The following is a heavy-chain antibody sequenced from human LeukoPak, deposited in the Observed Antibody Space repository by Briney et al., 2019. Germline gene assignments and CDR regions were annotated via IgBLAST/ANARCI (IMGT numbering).Heavy chain of an antibody. CDR1: GFAFSSYA. CDR3: AKARDSSGWYFDY. CDR2: ISGSGGST. Sequence: QPGGSLRLSCAASGFAFSSYAMSWVRQAPGQGLEWVSAISGSGGSTYYADSVKGRFTIARDNSKNTLYLQMNSLRAEDTAVYSCAKARDSSGWYFDYWGQGTLVTVSS. D-gene: IGHD6-19*01. J-gene: IGHJ4*02. V-gene: IGHV3-23*01.